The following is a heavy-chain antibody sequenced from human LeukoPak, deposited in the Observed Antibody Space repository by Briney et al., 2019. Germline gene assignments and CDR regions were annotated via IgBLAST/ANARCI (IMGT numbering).Heavy chain of an antibody. CDR2: IYYSGYT. D-gene: IGHD1-26*01. CDR3: ARRSWSQWVFDY. V-gene: IGHV4-59*08. J-gene: IGHJ4*02. CDR1: GFTFNNYN. Sequence: SETLSLTCTASGFTFNNYNWSWIRQPPGKGLEWIGYIYYSGYTTYNPSLKSRVNISVEPYKKQFSLKLSSATAEDSAIYYCARRSWSQWVFDYWGQGTLVTVSS.